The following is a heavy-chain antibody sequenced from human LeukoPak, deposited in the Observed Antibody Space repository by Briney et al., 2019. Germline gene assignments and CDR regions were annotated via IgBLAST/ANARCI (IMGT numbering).Heavy chain of an antibody. V-gene: IGHV3-23*01. J-gene: IGHJ4*02. CDR1: GFTFSSYA. Sequence: GGSLRLSCAASGFTFSSYAMSWVRQAPGKGLEWVSAISGSGGSTYYADSVKGRFTFSRDNSKNTLYLQMNSLRAEDTAVYYCAKDLRYYGSGSYQFDYWGQGTLDTVSS. D-gene: IGHD3-10*01. CDR2: ISGSGGST. CDR3: AKDLRYYGSGSYQFDY.